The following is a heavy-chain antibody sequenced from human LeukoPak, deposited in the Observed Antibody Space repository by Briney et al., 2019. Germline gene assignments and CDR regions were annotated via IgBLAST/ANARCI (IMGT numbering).Heavy chain of an antibody. Sequence: SETLSLTCTVSGGSISSYYWSWIRQPPGKGLEWIGYIYYSGSTNYNPSLKSRVTISVDTSKNQFSLKLSSVTAADTAVYYCARQPRLRGWFDPWGQGTLVTVSS. CDR3: ARQPRLRGWFDP. CDR2: IYYSGST. D-gene: IGHD1-26*01. V-gene: IGHV4-59*01. J-gene: IGHJ5*02. CDR1: GGSISSYY.